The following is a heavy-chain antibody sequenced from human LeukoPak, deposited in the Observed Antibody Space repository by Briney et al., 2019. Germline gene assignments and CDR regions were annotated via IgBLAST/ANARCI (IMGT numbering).Heavy chain of an antibody. D-gene: IGHD3-10*01. Sequence: SETLSLTCAVYGGSFSDYYWTWIRQPPGKGLEWIGEVNHSGSTNYNPSLKTRVTISVDTSKNQISLKLRSATAADTAVYYCARGGWFGEFYGPLDYWGQGSLVTVSP. CDR2: VNHSGST. V-gene: IGHV4-34*01. J-gene: IGHJ4*02. CDR1: GGSFSDYY. CDR3: ARGGWFGEFYGPLDY.